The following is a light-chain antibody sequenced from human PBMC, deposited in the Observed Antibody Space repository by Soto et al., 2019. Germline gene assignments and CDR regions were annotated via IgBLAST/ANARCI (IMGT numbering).Light chain of an antibody. V-gene: IGLV2-8*01. CDR3: TSYAGSNTYLV. Sequence: QSVLTQPPSACASPGQSVTISCTGSSSDVGGYNYVSWYQHHPGKAPKLMIYEVIKRPSGVPDRFSGSKSGNTASLTVSGLQAEDEADYYCTSYAGSNTYLVFGGGTKLTVL. CDR2: EVI. J-gene: IGLJ2*01. CDR1: SSDVGGYNY.